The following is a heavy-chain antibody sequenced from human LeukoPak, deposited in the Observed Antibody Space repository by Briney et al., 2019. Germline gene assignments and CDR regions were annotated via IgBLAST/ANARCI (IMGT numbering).Heavy chain of an antibody. D-gene: IGHD5-24*01. J-gene: IGHJ4*02. Sequence: GGSLRLSCAASGFTFTSHWMHWVRQAPGKGLVWVSYITGDGVTTNYADAVRGRFTISRDNARNTVYLQMSSLRLEDTAVYYCTRDHGVHFDLWGQGTLVTVSS. CDR2: ITGDGVTT. V-gene: IGHV3-74*01. CDR1: GFTFTSHW. CDR3: TRDHGVHFDL.